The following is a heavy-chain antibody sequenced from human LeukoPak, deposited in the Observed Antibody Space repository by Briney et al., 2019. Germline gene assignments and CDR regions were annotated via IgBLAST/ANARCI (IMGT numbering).Heavy chain of an antibody. CDR3: ARFRYGSGSYRPYYYYGMDV. Sequence: SETLSLTCTVSGYSITSGYYWGWIRQPPGKGLEWIGSIYHSGSTFYNPSLKSRVTISVDPSKNQFSLKLSSVTAADTAVYYCARFRYGSGSYRPYYYYGMDVWGQGTTVTVSS. CDR1: GYSITSGYY. J-gene: IGHJ6*02. CDR2: IYHSGST. V-gene: IGHV4-38-2*02. D-gene: IGHD3-10*01.